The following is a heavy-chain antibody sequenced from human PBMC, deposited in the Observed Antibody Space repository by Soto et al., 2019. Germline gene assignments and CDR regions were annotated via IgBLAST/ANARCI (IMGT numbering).Heavy chain of an antibody. CDR1: GFTFSSYS. J-gene: IGHJ6*02. CDR2: ISSSSSTI. Sequence: WGSVRHSGAASGFTFSSYSMNWVRQAPGKELEWVSYISSSSSTIYYADSVKGRFTISRDNAKNSLYLQMNSLRDEDTAVYYCARDLFNHIAASTGDYYYGMDVWGQGTTVTVSS. V-gene: IGHV3-48*02. CDR3: ARDLFNHIAASTGDYYYGMDV. D-gene: IGHD6-6*01.